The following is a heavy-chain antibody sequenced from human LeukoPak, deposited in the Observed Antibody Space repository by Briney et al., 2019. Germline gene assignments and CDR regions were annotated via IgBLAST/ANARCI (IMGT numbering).Heavy chain of an antibody. CDR2: ISAYNGNT. Sequence: GASVKVSCKASGYTFTSYGISWVRQAPGQGLEWMGWISAYNGNTNYAQKLQGRVTMTTDTSTSTAYMELRSLRSDDTAVYYCAREYSIAVAFDAFDIWGQGTMVTVSS. CDR1: GYTFTSYG. V-gene: IGHV1-18*01. J-gene: IGHJ3*02. D-gene: IGHD6-19*01. CDR3: AREYSIAVAFDAFDI.